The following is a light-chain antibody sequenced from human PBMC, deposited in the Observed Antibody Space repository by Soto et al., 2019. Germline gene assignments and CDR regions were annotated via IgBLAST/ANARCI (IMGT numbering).Light chain of an antibody. Sequence: EIVLTQSPATLSLSQGERANLSCRASRSVSSYLAWYQQKPGQAPRLLIYDASYRATGIPARFSGSGSGTDCTLTISSLEPEDFAVYYCHHRSDCPPRLTFGGGTKVELK. J-gene: IGKJ4*01. CDR3: HHRSDCPPRLT. CDR1: RSVSSY. V-gene: IGKV3-11*01. CDR2: DAS.